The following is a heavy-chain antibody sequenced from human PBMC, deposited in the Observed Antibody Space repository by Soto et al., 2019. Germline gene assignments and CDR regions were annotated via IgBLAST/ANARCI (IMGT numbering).Heavy chain of an antibody. D-gene: IGHD3-22*01. CDR1: GFAFRSYN. V-gene: IGHV3-21*03. CDR2: ISSGSSNI. J-gene: IGHJ4*02. Sequence: EVQLVESGGGLVKPGGSLTLSCGASGFAFRSYNMNWVRQAPGKGLEWVASISSGSSNIYYADSVKGRFTISRDNAKNSLFLQMVTLRPEDSAVYFCASATVVVATFDFWGQGTLVTVSS. CDR3: ASATVVVATFDF.